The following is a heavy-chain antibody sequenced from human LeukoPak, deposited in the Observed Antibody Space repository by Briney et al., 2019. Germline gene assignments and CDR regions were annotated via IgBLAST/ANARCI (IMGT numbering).Heavy chain of an antibody. CDR2: ISSSGSTI. Sequence: GGSLRHSCAASGFTFSSYEMNWVRQAPGKGLEWVSYISSSGSTIYYADSVKGRFTISRDNAKNSLYLQMNSLRAEDTAVYYCARDSYDFWSGYTTYYFDYWGQGTLVTVSS. V-gene: IGHV3-48*03. CDR1: GFTFSSYE. J-gene: IGHJ4*02. CDR3: ARDSYDFWSGYTTYYFDY. D-gene: IGHD3-3*01.